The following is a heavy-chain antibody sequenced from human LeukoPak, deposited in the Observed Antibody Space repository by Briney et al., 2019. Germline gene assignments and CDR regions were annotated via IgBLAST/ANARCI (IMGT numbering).Heavy chain of an antibody. CDR2: INHSGST. Sequence: KPSETLSLTCAVYTGSFSGYYWSWIRQPPGKGLEWIGEINHSGSTNYNPSLKSRVTISRDMSKNQFSLKLRSVTAADTAVYYCARKNDFEIWGQGTLVTVSS. CDR3: ARKNDFEI. J-gene: IGHJ3*02. D-gene: IGHD2/OR15-2a*01. V-gene: IGHV4-34*01. CDR1: TGSFSGYY.